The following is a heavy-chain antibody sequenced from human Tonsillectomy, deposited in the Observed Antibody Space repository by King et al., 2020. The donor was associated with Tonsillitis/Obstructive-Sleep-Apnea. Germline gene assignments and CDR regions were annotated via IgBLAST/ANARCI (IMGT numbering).Heavy chain of an antibody. V-gene: IGHV3-43*01. Sequence: VQLVESGGVVVQPGGSLRLSCAASGFTFDDYTMHWVRQAPGKGLEWVSLISWDGGSTYYTNSVKGRFTISRDNSKNSLYLQMNSLRADDTALYYCAKDDGYNSHPGAFDIWGQGKMVTVSS. CDR1: GFTFDDYT. CDR3: AKDDGYNSHPGAFDI. CDR2: ISWDGGST. J-gene: IGHJ3*02. D-gene: IGHD6-19*01.